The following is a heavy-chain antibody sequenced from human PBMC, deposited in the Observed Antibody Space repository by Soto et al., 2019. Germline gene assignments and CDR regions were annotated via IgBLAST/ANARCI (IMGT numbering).Heavy chain of an antibody. J-gene: IGHJ4*02. CDR2: ISAYNGNT. D-gene: IGHD6-19*01. Sequence: QVQLVQSGAEVKKPGASVKVSCKASGYSFTSYGISWVRQAPGQGLEWMGWISAYNGNTKYAQKLQGRVTMTTDTSTSPDYMELSSLGSDDTAVYYCARALAVALIDYWGQGTLVTVSS. CDR1: GYSFTSYG. V-gene: IGHV1-18*01. CDR3: ARALAVALIDY.